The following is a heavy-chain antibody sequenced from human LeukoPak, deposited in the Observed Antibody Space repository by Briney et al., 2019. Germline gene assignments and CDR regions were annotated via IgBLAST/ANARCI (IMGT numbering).Heavy chain of an antibody. CDR2: INDSGST. V-gene: IGHV4-34*01. CDR1: GGSFSGYY. D-gene: IGHD3-22*01. J-gene: IGHJ4*02. CDR3: ARVIDFGSSGYYLAY. Sequence: PSETLSLTCAVYGGSFSGYYWRWLRQPPGKGLEWIGEINDSGSTNYNPSLKTRLTISIDMSKSQFSLKLSSVTAADTALYYCARVIDFGSSGYYLAYWGQGTRVTVSS.